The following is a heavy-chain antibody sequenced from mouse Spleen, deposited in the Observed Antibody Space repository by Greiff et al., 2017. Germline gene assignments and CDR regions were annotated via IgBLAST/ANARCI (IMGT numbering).Heavy chain of an antibody. V-gene: IGHV5-4*01. D-gene: IGHD1-1*01. CDR1: GFTFSSYA. CDR2: ISDGGSYT. J-gene: IGHJ2*01. Sequence: EVKLVESGGGLVKPGGSLKLSCAASGFTFSSYAMSWVRQTPEKRLEWVATISDGGSYTYYPDNVKGRFTISRDNAKNNLYLQMSHLKSEDTAMYYCARDQVVRGDYFDYWGQGTTLTVSS. CDR3: ARDQVVRGDYFDY.